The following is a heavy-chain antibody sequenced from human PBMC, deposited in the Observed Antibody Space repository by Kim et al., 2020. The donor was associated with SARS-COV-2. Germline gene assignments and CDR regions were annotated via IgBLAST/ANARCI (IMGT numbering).Heavy chain of an antibody. D-gene: IGHD3-10*01. Sequence: GGSLRLSCAASGFTFSSYSMNWVRQAPGKGLEWVSYISSSSSTIYYADSVKGRFTISRDNAKNSLYLQMNSLRDEDTAVYYCARDLSYYYGAGISSTWGQRPLGSASS. CDR1: GFTFSSYS. J-gene: IGHJ5*02. CDR3: ARDLSYYYGAGISST. V-gene: IGHV3-48*02. CDR2: ISSSSSTI.